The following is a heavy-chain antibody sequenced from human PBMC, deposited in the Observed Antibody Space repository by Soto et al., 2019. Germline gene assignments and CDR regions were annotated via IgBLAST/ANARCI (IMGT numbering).Heavy chain of an antibody. V-gene: IGHV3-48*03. J-gene: IGHJ4*02. CDR2: ISSSGSTA. Sequence: GGSLRLSCAASGFTFSRFELHWVRRAPGKGLEWISYISSSGSTAYYASSVEGRFTISRDNANNSVYLQMDSLRAEDTALYYCTRAAWFPYLSFYWGQGALVTVSS. CDR3: TRAAWFPYLSFY. D-gene: IGHD3-10*01. CDR1: GFTFSRFE.